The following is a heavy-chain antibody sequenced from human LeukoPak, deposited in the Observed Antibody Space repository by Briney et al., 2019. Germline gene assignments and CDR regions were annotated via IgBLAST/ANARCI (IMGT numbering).Heavy chain of an antibody. V-gene: IGHV4-38-2*02. D-gene: IGHD1-26*01. CDR1: GYSISSGYY. CDR2: IYHSGST. J-gene: IGHJ4*02. CDR3: ARVVGATYYFDY. Sequence: SETLSLTCTVSGYSISSGYYWGWIRQPPGKGLEWIGSIYHSGSTYYNPSLKSRVTISVDTSKNQFSLKLSSVTAADTAVYYCARVVGATYYFDYWGQGTLVTVSS.